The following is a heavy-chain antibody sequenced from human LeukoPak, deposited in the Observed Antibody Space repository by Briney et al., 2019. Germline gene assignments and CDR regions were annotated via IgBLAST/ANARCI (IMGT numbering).Heavy chain of an antibody. CDR3: ARFTTVTGWFDP. V-gene: IGHV4-59*08. Sequence: SSETLSLTCTVSGGSISSYYWSWIRQPPGKGLEWIAYFYHSGSTKYNPSLKRRVTTSVDTSKNHFSLKLTSMTAVDTAVYYCARFTTVTGWFDPWGQGTLVTVSS. CDR2: FYHSGST. D-gene: IGHD4-17*01. CDR1: GGSISSYY. J-gene: IGHJ5*02.